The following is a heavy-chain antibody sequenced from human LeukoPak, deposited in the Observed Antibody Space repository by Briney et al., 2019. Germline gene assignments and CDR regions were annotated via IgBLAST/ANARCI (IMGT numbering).Heavy chain of an antibody. D-gene: IGHD3-22*01. Sequence: GGSLRLSCAASGFTFSSYSMNWVRQAPGKGLECVSSISSSSSYIYYADSVKGRFTISRDNAKNSLYLQMNSLRAEDTAVYYCASPGHYDSSGYYDYWGQGTLVTVSS. V-gene: IGHV3-21*01. CDR3: ASPGHYDSSGYYDY. CDR1: GFTFSSYS. CDR2: ISSSSSYI. J-gene: IGHJ4*02.